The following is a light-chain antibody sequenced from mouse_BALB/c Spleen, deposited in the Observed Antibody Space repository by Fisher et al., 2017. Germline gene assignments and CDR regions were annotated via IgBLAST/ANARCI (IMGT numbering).Light chain of an antibody. V-gene: IGKV4-59*01. J-gene: IGKJ2*01. CDR1: SSVSY. Sequence: IVITQTPAIMSASLGERVTMTCSASSSVSYMHWYQQKSGTSPKRWIYDTSNLASGVPVRFSGSGSGTSYSLTISRMEAEDPATYYCQQRSSYPPTFGGGTKLEIK. CDR2: DTS. CDR3: QQRSSYPPT.